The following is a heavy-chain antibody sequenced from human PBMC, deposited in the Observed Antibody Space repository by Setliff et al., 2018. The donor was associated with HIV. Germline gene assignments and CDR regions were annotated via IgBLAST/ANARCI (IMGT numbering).Heavy chain of an antibody. CDR2: INPNSGGT. V-gene: IGHV1-2*06. D-gene: IGHD1-1*01. CDR3: ARDSGTGGPGRWADP. J-gene: IGHJ5*02. CDR1: GGTFSSYT. Sequence: ASVKVSCKASGGTFSSYTISWVRQAPGQGLEWMGRINPNSGGTNYAQKFQDRVIMTRDTSIRTAYMELSRLQSDDTAVYYCARDSGTGGPGRWADPWGQGTLVTVSS.